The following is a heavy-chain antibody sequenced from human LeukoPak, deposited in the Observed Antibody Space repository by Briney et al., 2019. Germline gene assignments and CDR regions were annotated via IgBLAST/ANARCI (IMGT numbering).Heavy chain of an antibody. V-gene: IGHV1-69*05. Sequence: SVKVSCKASGGTFSSYAISWVRQAPGQGLEWMGGIIPIFGTANYAQKFQGRVTITTDESTSTAYVELSSLRSEDTAVYYCARDRSIVVVPAAIPRGAFDIWGQGTMVTVSS. J-gene: IGHJ3*02. D-gene: IGHD2-2*01. CDR2: IIPIFGTA. CDR3: ARDRSIVVVPAAIPRGAFDI. CDR1: GGTFSSYA.